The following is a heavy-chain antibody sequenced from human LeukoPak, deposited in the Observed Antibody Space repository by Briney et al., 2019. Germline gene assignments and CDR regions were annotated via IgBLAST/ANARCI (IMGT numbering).Heavy chain of an antibody. Sequence: SETLSLTCTVSGGSISSYYWSWIRQPPGRGPEWIGYIYCTGTTNYNPSLKSRVTISVDTSKNQLSLRLSSVTAADTAMYYCARADGALLPFDYWGQGTLVSVSS. CDR1: GGSISSYY. CDR2: IYCTGTT. J-gene: IGHJ4*02. V-gene: IGHV4-59*01. CDR3: ARADGALLPFDY. D-gene: IGHD4-17*01.